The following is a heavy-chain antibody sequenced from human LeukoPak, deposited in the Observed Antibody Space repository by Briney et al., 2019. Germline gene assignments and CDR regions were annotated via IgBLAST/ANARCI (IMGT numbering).Heavy chain of an antibody. CDR1: GFTFSSYG. D-gene: IGHD2-21*01. CDR3: ARVAPGHDIGRGYFDY. V-gene: IGHV3-30*02. Sequence: GGSLRLSCAASGFTFSSYGMHWVRQAPGKGLEWVAFMRHDGGNKYYADSVRGRFTISRDNSKNTLYLQMNSLRAEDTAVYYCARVAPGHDIGRGYFDYWGQGTLVTVSS. CDR2: MRHDGGNK. J-gene: IGHJ4*02.